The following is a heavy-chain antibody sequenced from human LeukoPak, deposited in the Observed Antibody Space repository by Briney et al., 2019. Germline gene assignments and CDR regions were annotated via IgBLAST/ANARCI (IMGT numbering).Heavy chain of an antibody. CDR3: ARRRGNRAAGHTLDY. J-gene: IGHJ4*02. D-gene: IGHD6-13*01. CDR1: GFTFSSYW. Sequence: PGGSLRLSCAASGFTFSSYWMSWVRQAPGKGLEWVANIKQDGSEKYYVDSVKGRFTISRDNAKNSLYLQMNSLRAEDTAVYYCARRRGNRAAGHTLDYWGQGTLVTVSS. V-gene: IGHV3-7*01. CDR2: IKQDGSEK.